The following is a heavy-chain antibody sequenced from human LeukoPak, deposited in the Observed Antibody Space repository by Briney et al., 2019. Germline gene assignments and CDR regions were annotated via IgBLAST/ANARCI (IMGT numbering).Heavy chain of an antibody. V-gene: IGHV3-15*01. CDR1: GFTFSNAW. Sequence: VGSLRLSCEASGFTFSNAWMSWVRQAPGKGLEWVGRIKSKTDGGTTDYAAPVKGGFTISRDDSKNTLYLQMNSLKTEDTAVYYCTTDGGAYCGGDCSGLDVWGKGTTVTVSS. D-gene: IGHD2-21*01. J-gene: IGHJ6*04. CDR2: IKSKTDGGTT. CDR3: TTDGGAYCGGDCSGLDV.